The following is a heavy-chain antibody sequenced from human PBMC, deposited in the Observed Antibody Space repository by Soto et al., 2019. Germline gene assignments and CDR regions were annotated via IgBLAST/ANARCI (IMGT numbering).Heavy chain of an antibody. V-gene: IGHV1-69*02. CDR2: IIPILGIA. CDR1: GGTFSSYT. D-gene: IGHD1-7*01. J-gene: IGHJ3*02. CDR3: ASRASITATTADAFDI. Sequence: SVKVSCKASGGTFSSYTISWVRQAPGQGLEWMGRIIPILGIANYAQKFQGRVTITADKSTSTAYMELSSLRSEDTAVYYCASRASITATTADAFDIWGQGTMVTVSS.